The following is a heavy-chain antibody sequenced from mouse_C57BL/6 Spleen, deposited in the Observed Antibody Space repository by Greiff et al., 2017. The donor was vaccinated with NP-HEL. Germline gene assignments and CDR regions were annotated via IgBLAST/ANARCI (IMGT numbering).Heavy chain of an antibody. CDR2: INPNNGGT. D-gene: IGHD2-1*01. CDR3: AREGLADGNYYAMDY. Sequence: EVQLQQSGPELVKPGASVKMSCKASGYTFTDYNMHWVKQSHGKSLEWIGYINPNNGGTSYNQKFKGKATLTVNKSSSTAYMELRSLTSEDSAVYYCAREGLADGNYYAMDYWGQGTSVTVSS. J-gene: IGHJ4*01. V-gene: IGHV1-22*01. CDR1: GYTFTDYN.